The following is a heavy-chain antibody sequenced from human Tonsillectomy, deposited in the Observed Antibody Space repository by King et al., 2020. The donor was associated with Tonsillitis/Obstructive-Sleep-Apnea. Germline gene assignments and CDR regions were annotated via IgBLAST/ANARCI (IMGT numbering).Heavy chain of an antibody. CDR2: IWYDGSNK. CDR3: ARDSTYCSSTSCYQYYYYYMDV. J-gene: IGHJ6*03. Sequence: VQLVESGGGVVQPGRSLRLSCAASGFTFRSYGMHWVRQAPGKGLEWVAVIWYDGSNKYYADSVKGRFTISRDNSMNTLYLQMNSLRAEDTAVYYCARDSTYCSSTSCYQYYYYYMDVWGKGTTVTVSS. CDR1: GFTFRSYG. D-gene: IGHD2-2*01. V-gene: IGHV3-33*01.